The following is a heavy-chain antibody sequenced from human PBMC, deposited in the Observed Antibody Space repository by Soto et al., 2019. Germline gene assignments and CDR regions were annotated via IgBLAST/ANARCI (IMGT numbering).Heavy chain of an antibody. CDR3: TSVPRGDYSRISCYDY. D-gene: IGHD2-2*01. Sequence: GYVRISCTASGVTLGSYAMSWFRQAPGKGLEWVGFITSKAYGGTTEYAASVKGRFTTSRDDSKSIVHLQMNSLKTEDTAVYYCTSVPRGDYSRISCYDYWGQGT. CDR1: GVTLGSYA. V-gene: IGHV3-49*03. CDR2: ITSKAYGGTT. J-gene: IGHJ4*02.